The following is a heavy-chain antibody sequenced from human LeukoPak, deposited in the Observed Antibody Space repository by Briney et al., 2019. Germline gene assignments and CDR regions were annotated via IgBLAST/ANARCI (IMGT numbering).Heavy chain of an antibody. CDR2: ISGSGGST. D-gene: IGHD3-22*01. CDR1: GFTFSSYA. CDR3: AKEGSSGYYFGPDNWFDP. Sequence: PGGSLRLSCAASGFTFSSYAMSWVRQAPGKGLEWVSAISGSGGSTYYADSVKGRFTISRDNSKNTLYLQTNSLRAEDTALYYCAKEGSSGYYFGPDNWFDPWGQGTLVTVSS. J-gene: IGHJ5*02. V-gene: IGHV3-23*01.